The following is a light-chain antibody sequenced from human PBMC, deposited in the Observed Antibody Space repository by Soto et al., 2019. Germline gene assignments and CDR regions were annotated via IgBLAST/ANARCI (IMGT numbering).Light chain of an antibody. CDR1: QSLSKW. CDR3: QQYKGPPPT. Sequence: DIQMTQSPFTLSASVGDRVTITCQASQSLSKWLAWYQQKPGKAPKLLIYDASNLESGVPSRFSGSGSGTEFTLTISSLQPDDFANYYCQQYKGPPPTFGQGTKLE. J-gene: IGKJ2*01. CDR2: DAS. V-gene: IGKV1-5*01.